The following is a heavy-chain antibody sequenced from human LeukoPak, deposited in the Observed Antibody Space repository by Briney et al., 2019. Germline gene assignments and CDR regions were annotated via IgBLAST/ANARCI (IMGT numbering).Heavy chain of an antibody. V-gene: IGHV1-18*01. J-gene: IGHJ4*02. Sequence: EASVKVSCKASGYTFTSYGISWVRQAPGQGLEWMGWISGYNGNTNYAQKLQGRVTVTTDTSTSTAYMELRSLRSDDTAVYYCARGLEGGEVDYWGQGTLVTVSS. CDR3: ARGLEGGEVDY. D-gene: IGHD3-16*01. CDR2: ISGYNGNT. CDR1: GYTFTSYG.